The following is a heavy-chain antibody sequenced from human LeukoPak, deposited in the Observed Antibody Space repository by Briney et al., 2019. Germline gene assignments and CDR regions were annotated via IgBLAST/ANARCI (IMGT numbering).Heavy chain of an antibody. CDR3: ATDRWELNPSPFDY. D-gene: IGHD1-26*01. CDR2: IKSKTDGGTT. V-gene: IGHV3-15*01. CDR1: GFTFSNAW. J-gene: IGHJ4*02. Sequence: GGSLRLSCAASGFTFSNAWMSWVRQAPGKGLEWVGRIKSKTDGGTTDYAAPVKGRFTISRDDSKNTLYLQMNSLKTEDTAVYYCATDRWELNPSPFDYWGQGTLVTVSS.